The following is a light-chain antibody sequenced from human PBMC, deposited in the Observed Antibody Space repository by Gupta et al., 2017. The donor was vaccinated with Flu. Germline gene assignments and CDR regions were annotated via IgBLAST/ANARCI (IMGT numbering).Light chain of an antibody. CDR1: QSVTTN. V-gene: IGKV3-15*01. J-gene: IGKJ1*01. CDR2: GAS. Sequence: EIVMTQSPATLSVSPGERATLSCRASQSVTTNLVWYQQKPGQAPRLLIYGASTRATGIPARFSGSGSGTXFTLSIXSLQSEDFAVYYCQQYNNWPPTFGXGTKVEI. CDR3: QQYNNWPPT.